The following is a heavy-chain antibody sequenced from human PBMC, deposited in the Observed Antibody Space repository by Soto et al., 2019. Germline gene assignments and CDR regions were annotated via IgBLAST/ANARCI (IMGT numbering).Heavy chain of an antibody. CDR1: GGSISTYY. Sequence: QVQLQESGPGLVKPSETLSLTCTVSGGSISTYYWSWIRQPPGKGLERIGYIYYSGSTNYNPSLKSRVTISVDTAKNQFSLKLSSVTAADTAVYYCARGRAAACRLDYWGQGTLVTVSS. V-gene: IGHV4-59*01. CDR3: ARGRAAACRLDY. D-gene: IGHD6-13*01. J-gene: IGHJ4*02. CDR2: IYYSGST.